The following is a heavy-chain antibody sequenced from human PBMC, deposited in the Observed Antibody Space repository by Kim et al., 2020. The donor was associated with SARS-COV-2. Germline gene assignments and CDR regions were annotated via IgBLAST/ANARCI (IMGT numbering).Heavy chain of an antibody. V-gene: IGHV4-39*07. Sequence: YYNPSLKSRVTISVDTSKNQFSLKLSSVTAADTAVYYCASYSGYDYIFENWGQGTLVTVSS. J-gene: IGHJ4*02. D-gene: IGHD5-12*01. CDR3: ASYSGYDYIFEN.